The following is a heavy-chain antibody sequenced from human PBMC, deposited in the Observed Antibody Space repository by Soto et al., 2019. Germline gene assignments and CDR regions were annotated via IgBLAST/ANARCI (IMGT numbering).Heavy chain of an antibody. V-gene: IGHV2-26*01. Sequence: QVTLKESGPVLVKPTETLTLTCSVSGFSLTHGRMGVSWISQPPGKALEWLAHFFSDAERSYSTSMQSRLNMYKDSSGSQVVLTMTNMAPADTATYFCARMDGDYNYYGLDVWGHGIAVTVSS. CDR1: GFSLTHGRMG. J-gene: IGHJ6*02. CDR2: FFSDAER. CDR3: ARMDGDYNYYGLDV. D-gene: IGHD4-17*01.